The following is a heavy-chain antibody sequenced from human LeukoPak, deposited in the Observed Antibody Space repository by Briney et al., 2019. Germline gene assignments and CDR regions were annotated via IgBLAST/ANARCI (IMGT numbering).Heavy chain of an antibody. Sequence: SETLSLTCTVSGGSISSYYWSWIRQPAGKGLEWIGRIYTSGSTNYNPSLKSRVTMSVDTSKNQFSLKLSSVTAADTAVYYCASSMVRGVIITFFDYWGQGTLVTVSS. CDR1: GGSISSYY. V-gene: IGHV4-4*07. J-gene: IGHJ4*02. D-gene: IGHD3-10*01. CDR2: IYTSGST. CDR3: ASSMVRGVIITFFDY.